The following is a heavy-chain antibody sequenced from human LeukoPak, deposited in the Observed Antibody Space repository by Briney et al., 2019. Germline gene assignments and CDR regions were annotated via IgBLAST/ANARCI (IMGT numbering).Heavy chain of an antibody. CDR1: GFTFSSYS. CDR2: ISSSSSYI. Sequence: PGGSLRLSCAASGFTFSSYSMNWVRQAPGKGLEWVSSISSSSSYIYYADSVKGRFTISRDNAKNSLYLQMNSLRAEDTAVYYCASFPGAVPAVRTGYYYYGMDVWGQGTTVTVSS. CDR3: ASFPGAVPAVRTGYYYYGMDV. D-gene: IGHD2-2*01. V-gene: IGHV3-21*01. J-gene: IGHJ6*02.